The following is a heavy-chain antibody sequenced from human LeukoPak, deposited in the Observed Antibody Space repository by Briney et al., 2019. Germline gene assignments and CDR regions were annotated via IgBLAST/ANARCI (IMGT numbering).Heavy chain of an antibody. CDR2: IKQDGSEQ. D-gene: IGHD2-15*01. CDR1: GFTFSNYW. CDR3: ATDSPYDY. V-gene: IGHV3-7*01. Sequence: GGSLRLSCVASGFTFSNYWMSWVRQAPGKGLEWVANIKQDGSEQYYVHSVKGRFTVSRDNAKNSLHLQMNSLRAEDTAVYYCATDSPYDYWGQGTLVTVSS. J-gene: IGHJ4*02.